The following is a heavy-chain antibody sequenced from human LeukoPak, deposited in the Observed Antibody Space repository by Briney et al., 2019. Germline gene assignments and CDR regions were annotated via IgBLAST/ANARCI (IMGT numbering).Heavy chain of an antibody. CDR3: ARKLVGSGWNLVDY. CDR2: ISYDGSNK. CDR1: GFTFSSYA. D-gene: IGHD6-19*01. J-gene: IGHJ4*02. Sequence: QSEGSLRLSCAASGFTFSSYAMHWVRQAPGKGLEWVAVISYDGSNKYYADSVKGRFTISRDNSKNTLYLQMNSLRAEDTAVYYCARKLVGSGWNLVDYWGQGTLVTVSS. V-gene: IGHV3-30-3*01.